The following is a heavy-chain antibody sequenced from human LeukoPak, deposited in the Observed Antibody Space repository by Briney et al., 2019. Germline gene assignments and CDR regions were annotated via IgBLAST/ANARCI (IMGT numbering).Heavy chain of an antibody. CDR1: GGSISSYY. V-gene: IGHV4-59*01. Sequence: SETLSLTCTVSGGSISSYYWSWIRQPPGKGLEWIGYIYYSGSTNYNPSLKSRVAISVDTSKNQFSLKLSSVTAADTAVYYCARGGGTYSPGIDYWGQGTLDTVSS. CDR2: IYYSGST. J-gene: IGHJ4*02. CDR3: ARGGGTYSPGIDY. D-gene: IGHD2-15*01.